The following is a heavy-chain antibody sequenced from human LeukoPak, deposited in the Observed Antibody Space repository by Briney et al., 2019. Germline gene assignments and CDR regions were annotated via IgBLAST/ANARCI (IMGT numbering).Heavy chain of an antibody. V-gene: IGHV3-30*02. Sequence: GGSLRLSCAASGFTFSSYGMHWVRQAPGKGLEWVAFIRYDGGNKYYADSVKGRFTVSRDNSKNTLYLQMNSLRAEDTAVYYCATAAAAAGWFDPWGQGTLVTVSS. CDR1: GFTFSSYG. D-gene: IGHD6-13*01. J-gene: IGHJ5*02. CDR2: IRYDGGNK. CDR3: ATAAAAAGWFDP.